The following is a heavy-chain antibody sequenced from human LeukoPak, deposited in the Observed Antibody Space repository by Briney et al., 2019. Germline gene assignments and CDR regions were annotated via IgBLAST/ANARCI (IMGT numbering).Heavy chain of an antibody. CDR3: ASLAVPFGWYGGSYYWYMDV. Sequence: SETLSLTCTVSGGSIRDFYWSWIRQSPQRRLEFIGYIQNSGSGEYNPSLKSRATISVDTSKSKFSLKLKSVTAADTAVYYCASLAVPFGWYGGSYYWYMDVWGKGTTVTVSS. V-gene: IGHV4-59*12. CDR1: GGSIRDFY. D-gene: IGHD6-19*01. CDR2: IQNSGSG. J-gene: IGHJ6*03.